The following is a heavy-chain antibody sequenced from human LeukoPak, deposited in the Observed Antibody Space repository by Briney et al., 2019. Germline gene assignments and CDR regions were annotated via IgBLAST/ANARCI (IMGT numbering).Heavy chain of an antibody. CDR1: GFTFSSYS. CDR3: ARGGRCSGGSCYRGVHYFDY. Sequence: GSLRLSCAASGFTFSSYSMNWVRQPPGKGLEWIGEINHSGSTNYNPSLKSRVTISVDTPKNQFSLKLSSVTAADTAVYYCARGGRCSGGSCYRGVHYFDYWGQGTLVTVSS. J-gene: IGHJ4*02. CDR2: INHSGST. D-gene: IGHD2-15*01. V-gene: IGHV4-34*01.